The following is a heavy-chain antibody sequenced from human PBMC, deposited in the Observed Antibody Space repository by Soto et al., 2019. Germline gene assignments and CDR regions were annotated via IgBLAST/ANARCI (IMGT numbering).Heavy chain of an antibody. CDR2: INHSGST. Sequence: SETLSLTCPVYGGSFSGYYWSWIRQPPGKGLEWIGEINHSGSTNYNPSLKSRVTISVDTSKNQFSLKLSSVTAADTAVYYCARGGDSSSSVYYYYYYMDVWGKGTTVTVSS. J-gene: IGHJ6*03. CDR3: ARGGDSSSSVYYYYYYMDV. D-gene: IGHD6-6*01. V-gene: IGHV4-34*01. CDR1: GGSFSGYY.